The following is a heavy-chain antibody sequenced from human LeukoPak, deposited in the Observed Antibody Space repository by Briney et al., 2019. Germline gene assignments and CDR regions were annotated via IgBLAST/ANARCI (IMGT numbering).Heavy chain of an antibody. J-gene: IGHJ4*02. CDR2: IYYSGST. D-gene: IGHD4-4*01. CDR3: ARGGLSNYFVDY. CDR1: GGSISSYY. V-gene: IGHV4-59*12. Sequence: PSETLSLTCTVSGGSISSYYWSWIRQPPGKGLEWIGYIYYSGSTNYNPSLKSRVTMSVDTSKNQFSLKLSSVTAADTAVYYCARGGLSNYFVDYWGQGTLVTVSS.